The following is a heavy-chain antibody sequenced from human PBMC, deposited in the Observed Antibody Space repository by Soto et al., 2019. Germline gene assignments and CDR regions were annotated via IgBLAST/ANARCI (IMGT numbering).Heavy chain of an antibody. V-gene: IGHV3-21*01. Sequence: GGTLRLSCAASGFTFSSYSMNWVRQAPGKGLEWVSSISSSSSYIYYADSVKGRFTISRDNAKNSLYLQMNSLRAEDTAVYYGASIAVAGTNDAFDIWGQGTMVTVSS. CDR3: ASIAVAGTNDAFDI. CDR2: ISSSSSYI. CDR1: GFTFSSYS. J-gene: IGHJ3*02. D-gene: IGHD6-19*01.